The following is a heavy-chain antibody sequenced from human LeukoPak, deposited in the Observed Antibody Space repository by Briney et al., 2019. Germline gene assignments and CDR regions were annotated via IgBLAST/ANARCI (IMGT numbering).Heavy chain of an antibody. V-gene: IGHV4-39*01. CDR2: IYYSGST. D-gene: IGHD3-22*01. J-gene: IGHJ3*02. CDR1: GGSISSSSYY. CDR3: ASGMYYYDSSSYLPPYAFDI. Sequence: SETLSLTCTVSGGSISSSSYYWGWIRQPPGKGLEWIGSIYYSGSTYYNPSLKSRVTISVDTSKNQFSLKLSSVTAADTAVYYCASGMYYYDSSSYLPPYAFDIWGQGTMVTVSS.